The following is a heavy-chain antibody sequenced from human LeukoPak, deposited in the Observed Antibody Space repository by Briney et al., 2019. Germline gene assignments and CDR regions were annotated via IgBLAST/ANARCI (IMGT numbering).Heavy chain of an antibody. Sequence: GGSLRLSCTASEFTFSNNDMSWVRQAPGKGLEWVSAIGGSGGTTYADSVQGRFTISRDNSKNTLYLQMNSLRAEDTAVYYFSKAGGLTVWSFDYWGQGTLVTVSS. V-gene: IGHV3-23*01. J-gene: IGHJ4*02. D-gene: IGHD2-8*02. CDR3: SKAGGLTVWSFDY. CDR1: EFTFSNND. CDR2: IGGSGGTT.